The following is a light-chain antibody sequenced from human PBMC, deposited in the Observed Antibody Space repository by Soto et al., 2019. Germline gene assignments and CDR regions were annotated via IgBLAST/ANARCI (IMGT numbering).Light chain of an antibody. CDR3: QHRSRWPLT. J-gene: IGKJ4*01. Sequence: TQSPGTLSVSLGERATLSCSASQSVTINVAWYQQKPGQAPRLLIYGASTRATGVPARFSGSGSGTEFTLSISSLQSEDFGLYFCQHRSRWPLTFGGGTKVEIK. V-gene: IGKV3-15*01. CDR2: GAS. CDR1: QSVTIN.